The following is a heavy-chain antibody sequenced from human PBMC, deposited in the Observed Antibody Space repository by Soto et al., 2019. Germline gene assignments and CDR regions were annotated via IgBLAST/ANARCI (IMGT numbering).Heavy chain of an antibody. J-gene: IGHJ4*02. CDR2: INPFDGSR. CDR3: ARDDSGFSGSHYIDYFNY. D-gene: IGHD1-26*01. CDR1: GYIFTSYY. V-gene: IGHV1-46*01. Sequence: ASVKVSCKASGYIFTSYYIHCVRQAPGQGLEWMGWINPFDGSRMFAQSFQGRVTFTRDTSAGTVYMQLSSLTSEDTAVYYCARDDSGFSGSHYIDYFNYWGQGALVTV.